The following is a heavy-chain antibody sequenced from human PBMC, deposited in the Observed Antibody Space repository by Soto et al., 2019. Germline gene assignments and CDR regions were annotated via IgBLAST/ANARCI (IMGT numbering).Heavy chain of an antibody. CDR1: GYTFTGYY. Sequence: QVQLVQSGAEVKKPGASVKVSCKASGYTFTGYYMHWVRQAPGQGLEWMGWINPNSGGTNYAQKFQGRVTMTRDTSISTAYMELSRLRSDDTAVYYCAYMVPGVISNDAFDIWGQGTMVAVSS. J-gene: IGHJ3*02. CDR2: INPNSGGT. D-gene: IGHD3-10*01. CDR3: AYMVPGVISNDAFDI. V-gene: IGHV1-2*02.